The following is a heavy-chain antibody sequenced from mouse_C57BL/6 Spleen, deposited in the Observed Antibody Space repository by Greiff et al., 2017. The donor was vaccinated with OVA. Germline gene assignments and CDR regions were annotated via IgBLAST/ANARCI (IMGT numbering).Heavy chain of an antibody. V-gene: IGHV5-16*01. D-gene: IGHD4-1*01. Sequence: EVKLVESEGGLVQPGSSMKLSCTASGFTFSDYYMAWVRQVPEKGLEWVANINYDGSSTYYLDSLTSRFIISRDNAKNILYRQMSSLKSEDTATYYCARAGTRAMDDWGQGTSVTVSS. J-gene: IGHJ4*01. CDR2: INYDGSST. CDR3: ARAGTRAMDD. CDR1: GFTFSDYY.